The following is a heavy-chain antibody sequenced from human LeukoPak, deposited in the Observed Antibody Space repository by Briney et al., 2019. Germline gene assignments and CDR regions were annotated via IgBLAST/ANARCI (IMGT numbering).Heavy chain of an antibody. CDR2: IRYDGSNK. D-gene: IGHD3-10*01. Sequence: PGGSLRLSCAASGFTFSSYGMHWVRQALGKGLEWVAFIRYDGSNKYYADSVKGRFTISRDNSKNTLYLQMNSLRAEDTAVYYCAKDGFGEGRGYYMDVWGKGTTVTVSS. V-gene: IGHV3-30*02. CDR1: GFTFSSYG. CDR3: AKDGFGEGRGYYMDV. J-gene: IGHJ6*03.